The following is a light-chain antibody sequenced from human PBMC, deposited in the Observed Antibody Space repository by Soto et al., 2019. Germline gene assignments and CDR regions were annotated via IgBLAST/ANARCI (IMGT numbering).Light chain of an antibody. V-gene: IGKV3-20*01. Sequence: EIVLTQTPCTLSLSPGERATLSCRASQSVSSSYLAWYQQKPGQAPRLLIYGASARATGIPDRFSGCGSGTDFTLSISRPEPEDFAVYYCQQYGSSSLTFGGGTKVEIK. CDR1: QSVSSSY. CDR3: QQYGSSSLT. J-gene: IGKJ4*01. CDR2: GAS.